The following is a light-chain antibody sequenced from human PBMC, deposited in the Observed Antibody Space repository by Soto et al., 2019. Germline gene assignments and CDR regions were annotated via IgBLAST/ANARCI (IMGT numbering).Light chain of an antibody. CDR1: QSISSGY. Sequence: EIVLTQSPGTLSLSPGERATLSCRASQSISSGYLAWYQQKPGQAPRLLIYDASNRATGIPARFSGSGSGTDFTLTISSLEPEDFAVYYCQQRGEWPPGATFGQGTRLEIK. CDR2: DAS. CDR3: QQRGEWPPGAT. J-gene: IGKJ5*01. V-gene: IGKV3-11*01.